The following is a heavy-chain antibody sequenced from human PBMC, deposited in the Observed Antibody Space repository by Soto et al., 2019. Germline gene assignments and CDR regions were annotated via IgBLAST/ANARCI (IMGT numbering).Heavy chain of an antibody. CDR2: ISYDGSNK. Sequence: QVQLVESGGGVVQPGRSLRLSCAASGFTFSSYGMHWVRQAPGKGLEWVAVISYDGSNKYYADSVKGRFTISRDNSKNTLYLQMNSLRADDTAVYYCAKGDRSLSDWGQGTLVTVSS. CDR1: GFTFSSYG. V-gene: IGHV3-30*18. CDR3: AKGDRSLSD. J-gene: IGHJ4*02. D-gene: IGHD2-15*01.